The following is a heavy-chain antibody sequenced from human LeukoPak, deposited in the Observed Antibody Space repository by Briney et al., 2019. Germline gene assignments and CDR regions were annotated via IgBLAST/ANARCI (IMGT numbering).Heavy chain of an antibody. D-gene: IGHD2-15*01. J-gene: IGHJ4*02. Sequence: SETLSLTCTVSGGSISSYDWTWIRQPPGKGLEWIGYIYYSGSTNFNPSLKSRVTISVDTSKNQFSLNLRSVTAADTAVYFCASLPNCSGGGCFRGSNYFDYWGQGTLVTVSS. V-gene: IGHV4-59*01. CDR1: GGSISSYD. CDR3: ASLPNCSGGGCFRGSNYFDY. CDR2: IYYSGST.